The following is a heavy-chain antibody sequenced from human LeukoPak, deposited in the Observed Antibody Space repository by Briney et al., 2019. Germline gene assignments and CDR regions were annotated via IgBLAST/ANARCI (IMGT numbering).Heavy chain of an antibody. V-gene: IGHV1-69*13. CDR1: GYTFTSYG. CDR3: ARGQSSLGSPYYFDY. Sequence: SVKVSCKASGYTFTSYGISWVRQAPGQGLEWMGGIIPMYGRGNYAQKFQGRVTITADESTSTVYMELRSLTSEDTAVYYCARGQSSLGSPYYFDYWGQGTLVTVSS. CDR2: IIPMYGRG. D-gene: IGHD3-16*01. J-gene: IGHJ4*02.